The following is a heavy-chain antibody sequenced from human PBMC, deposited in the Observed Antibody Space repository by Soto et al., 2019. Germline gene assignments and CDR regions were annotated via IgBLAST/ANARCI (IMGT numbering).Heavy chain of an antibody. CDR1: GFTFSNSV. D-gene: IGHD3-22*01. Sequence: EVQLLESGGGLVQPGGSLRLSCAASGFTFSNSVMSWVRQAPGKGLEWVSAISGSGGSTYYADSVKGRFIISRDNSKNTLYLQMNSLRAEDAAVYYCAKDGETDYYDSSGYYYPWGQGTLVTVSS. V-gene: IGHV3-23*01. CDR3: AKDGETDYYDSSGYYYP. J-gene: IGHJ5*02. CDR2: ISGSGGST.